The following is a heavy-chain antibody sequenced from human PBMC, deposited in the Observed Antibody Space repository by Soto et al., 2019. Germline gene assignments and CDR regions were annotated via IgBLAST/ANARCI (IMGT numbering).Heavy chain of an antibody. Sequence: QVQLVQSGAEVKKPGASVKVSCKASGYTFTGYYMHWVRQAPGQGLEWMGWINPNSGGTNYAQKFQGWVTMTSDTSISTAYMELSRMRSDDTAVYYCARTRGSGSPLDAFDIWGQGTMVTVSS. D-gene: IGHD1-26*01. CDR1: GYTFTGYY. J-gene: IGHJ3*02. CDR2: INPNSGGT. V-gene: IGHV1-2*04. CDR3: ARTRGSGSPLDAFDI.